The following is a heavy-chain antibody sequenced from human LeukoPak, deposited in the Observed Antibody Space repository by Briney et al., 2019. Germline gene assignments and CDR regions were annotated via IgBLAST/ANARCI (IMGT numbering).Heavy chain of an antibody. CDR1: GFTFSSYA. CDR3: AKAYCSGGSCSYGMDV. CDR2: ISGSGGST. Sequence: GRSLRLSCAASGFTFSSYAMSWVRQAPGKGLEWVSAISGSGGSTYYAVSVKGRFTISRDNSKNTLYLQMNSLRAEDTAVYYCAKAYCSGGSCSYGMDVWGQGTTVTVSS. D-gene: IGHD2-15*01. J-gene: IGHJ6*02. V-gene: IGHV3-23*01.